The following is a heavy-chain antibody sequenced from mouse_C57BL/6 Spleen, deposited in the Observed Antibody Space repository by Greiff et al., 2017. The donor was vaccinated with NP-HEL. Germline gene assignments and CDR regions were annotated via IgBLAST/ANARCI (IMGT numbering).Heavy chain of an antibody. CDR2: INPSSGYT. J-gene: IGHJ2*01. CDR1: GYTFTSYT. D-gene: IGHD1-1*01. Sequence: QVQLKESGAELARPGASVKMSCKASGYTFTSYTMHWVKQRPGQGLEWIGYINPSSGYTKYNQKFKDKATLTADKSSSTAYMQLSSLTSEDSAVYYCAREITTVVASTPFDYWGQGTTLTVSS. CDR3: AREITTVVASTPFDY. V-gene: IGHV1-4*01.